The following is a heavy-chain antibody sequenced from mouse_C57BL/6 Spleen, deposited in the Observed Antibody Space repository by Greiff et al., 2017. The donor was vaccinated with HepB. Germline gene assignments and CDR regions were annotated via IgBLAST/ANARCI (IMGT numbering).Heavy chain of an antibody. CDR3: ASPRYYYGSSYDWYFDV. V-gene: IGHV3-6*01. J-gene: IGHJ1*03. CDR2: ISYDGSN. Sequence: EVKLQESGPGLVKPSQSLSLTCSVTGYSITSGYYWNWIRQFPGNKLEWMGYISYDGSNNYNPSLKNRISITRDTSKNQFFLKLNSVTTEDTATYYCASPRYYYGSSYDWYFDVWGTGTTVTVSS. D-gene: IGHD1-1*01. CDR1: GYSITSGYY.